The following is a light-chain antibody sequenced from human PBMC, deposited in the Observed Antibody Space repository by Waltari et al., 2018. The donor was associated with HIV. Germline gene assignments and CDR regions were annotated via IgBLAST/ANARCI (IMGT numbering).Light chain of an antibody. V-gene: IGKV3-20*01. Sequence: EIVLTQSPGTLSLSPGERVTLSCRASQSISNNYLAWYQQKLGQAPRLLIYGASNRATGSPDRFSGSGSGTDFTLTISRLEPEDFAVYYCQQYGTSPLTFGGGTNVDIK. CDR1: QSISNNY. J-gene: IGKJ4*01. CDR3: QQYGTSPLT. CDR2: GAS.